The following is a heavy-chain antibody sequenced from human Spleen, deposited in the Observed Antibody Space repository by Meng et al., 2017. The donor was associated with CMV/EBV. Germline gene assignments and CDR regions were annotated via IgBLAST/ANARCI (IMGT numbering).Heavy chain of an antibody. V-gene: IGHV3-30*02. CDR2: IRDDGKKI. J-gene: IGHJ4*02. CDR3: AKDHVAVTGIGPLFDS. D-gene: IGHD6-19*01. CDR1: GFTFNRYT. Sequence: GESLKISCAASGFTFNRYTVHWVRQTPGKGLEWLTFIRDDGKKIYSADSVRGRFTISRDNSKDILYLQMHSLRDEDTAVYYCAKDHVAVTGIGPLFDSWGQGTLVTVSS.